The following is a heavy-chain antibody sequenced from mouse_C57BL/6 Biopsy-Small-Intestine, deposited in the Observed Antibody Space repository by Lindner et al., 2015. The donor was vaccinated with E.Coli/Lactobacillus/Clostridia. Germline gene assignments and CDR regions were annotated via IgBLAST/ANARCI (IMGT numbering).Heavy chain of an antibody. V-gene: IGHV1-42*01. CDR3: ARRATGGYFDV. Sequence: VQLQESGPELVKPGASVKISCKASGYSFTGYYMNWVKQSPEKSLEWIGEINPSTGGTTYNQKFKAKATLTVDKSSSTAYMQLKSLTSGDSAVYYCARRATGGYFDVWGTGTTVTVSS. J-gene: IGHJ1*03. CDR2: INPSTGGT. D-gene: IGHD3-1*01. CDR1: GYSFTGYY.